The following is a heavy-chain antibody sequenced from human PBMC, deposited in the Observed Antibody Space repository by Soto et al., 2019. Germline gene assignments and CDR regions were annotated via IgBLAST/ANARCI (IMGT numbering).Heavy chain of an antibody. J-gene: IGHJ6*03. V-gene: IGHV3-23*01. Sequence: EVQLLESGGGLVQPGGSLRLSCAASGFTFSSYAMSWVRQAPGKGLEWVSAISGSGGSTYYADSVKGRFTISRDNSKNTLYLQMNSLRAEDTAVYYCAKVGDSGYDYSGYYYYYMDVWGKGTTVTVSS. CDR2: ISGSGGST. D-gene: IGHD5-12*01. CDR3: AKVGDSGYDYSGYYYYYMDV. CDR1: GFTFSSYA.